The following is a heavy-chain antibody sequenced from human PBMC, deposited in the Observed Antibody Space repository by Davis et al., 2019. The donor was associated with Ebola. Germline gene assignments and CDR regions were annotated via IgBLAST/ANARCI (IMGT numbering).Heavy chain of an antibody. CDR1: GFTFSSYG. D-gene: IGHD4-17*01. Sequence: GGSLRLSCAASGFTFSSYGMHWVRQAPGKGLEWVAAIPYDGSNQYYAASVRGRFTISRDNSKNTLYLQMNSLSADDTAVYYCAKGRSVTTSDYLGQGTLVPVSS. CDR2: IPYDGSNQ. J-gene: IGHJ4*02. V-gene: IGHV3-30*18. CDR3: AKGRSVTTSDY.